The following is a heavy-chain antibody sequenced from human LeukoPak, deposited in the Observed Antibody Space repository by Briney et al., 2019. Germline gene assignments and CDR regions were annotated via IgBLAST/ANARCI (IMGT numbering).Heavy chain of an antibody. V-gene: IGHV1-69*04. D-gene: IGHD6-25*01. J-gene: IGHJ4*02. Sequence: ASVKVSCKASGGTFSSYAISWVRQAPGQRLEWMGRIIPILGIANYAQKFQGRVTITADKSTSTAYMELSSLRSEDTAVYYCASIAAADKYYFDYWGQGTLVTVSS. CDR3: ASIAAADKYYFDY. CDR1: GGTFSSYA. CDR2: IIPILGIA.